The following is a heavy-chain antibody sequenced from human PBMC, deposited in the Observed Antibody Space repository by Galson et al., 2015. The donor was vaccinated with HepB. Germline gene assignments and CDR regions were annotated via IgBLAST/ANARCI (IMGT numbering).Heavy chain of an antibody. CDR2: ITPLFGTA. J-gene: IGHJ4*02. CDR1: GGTFSNYA. Sequence: SVKVSCKASGGTFSNYAIDWVRQAPGQGLEWIGGITPLFGTAKYAQIFQGRVTISADKSTSTAYMELSSLRPEDTAVYYCARGYDSGSYYYHYWGQGSLVTVSS. CDR3: ARGYDSGSYYYHY. V-gene: IGHV1-69*06. D-gene: IGHD3-10*01.